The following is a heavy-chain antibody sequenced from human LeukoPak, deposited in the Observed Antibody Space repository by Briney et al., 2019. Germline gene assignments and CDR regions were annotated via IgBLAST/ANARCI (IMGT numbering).Heavy chain of an antibody. J-gene: IGHJ3*02. CDR1: GYIFTDYY. V-gene: IGHV1-2*02. CDR2: MNPNSGGT. CDR3: ARDGTFDI. Sequence: ASVKVSCKASGYIFTDYYLHWVRQAPGQGLEWMGWMNPNSGGTNYAQKFQGRVTMTRDTSITTAYMELSRLRSDDTAVYYCARDGTFDIWGQGTMVTVSS.